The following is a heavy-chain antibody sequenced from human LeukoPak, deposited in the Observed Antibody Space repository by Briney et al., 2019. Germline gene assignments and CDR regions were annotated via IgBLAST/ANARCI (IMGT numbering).Heavy chain of an antibody. CDR3: ARQEQDTAMVTQLDP. V-gene: IGHV4-39*01. CDR2: IYYSGST. J-gene: IGHJ5*02. CDR1: GGSISSSSYY. D-gene: IGHD5-18*01. Sequence: SETLSLTCTVSGGSISSSSYYWGWIRQPPGQGLEWIGSIYYSGSTYYNPSLKSRVTISVDTSKNQFSLKLSSVTAADTAAYYCARQEQDTAMVTQLDPWGQGTLVTVSS.